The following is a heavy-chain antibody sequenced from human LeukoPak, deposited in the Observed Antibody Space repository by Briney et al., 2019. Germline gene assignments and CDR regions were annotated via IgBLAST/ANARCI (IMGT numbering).Heavy chain of an antibody. V-gene: IGHV1-69*05. J-gene: IGHJ4*02. D-gene: IGHD6-19*01. Sequence: SVKLSCKASGGTFSSYAISWVRQAPGQGLEWMGRIIPIFGTANYAQKFQGRVTITTDESTSTAYMELSRLRSEDTAVYYCASAGHSSGWRASADYWGQGTLVTVSS. CDR3: ASAGHSSGWRASADY. CDR1: GGTFSSYA. CDR2: IIPIFGTA.